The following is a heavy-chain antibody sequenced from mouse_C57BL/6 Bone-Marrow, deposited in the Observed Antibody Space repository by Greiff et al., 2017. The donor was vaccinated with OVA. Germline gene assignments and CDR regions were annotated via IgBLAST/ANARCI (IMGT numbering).Heavy chain of an antibody. CDR2: IDPSDSYT. CDR1: GYTFTSYW. V-gene: IGHV1-59*01. J-gene: IGHJ2*01. CDR3: ASPSLYYFDY. Sequence: QVQLQQPGAELVRPGTSVKLSCKASGYTFTSYWMHWVKQRPGQGLEWIGVIDPSDSYTNYNQKFKGKATLTADKSSSTAYMELRSLTSEDSAVYFCASPSLYYFDYWGQGTTLTVSS.